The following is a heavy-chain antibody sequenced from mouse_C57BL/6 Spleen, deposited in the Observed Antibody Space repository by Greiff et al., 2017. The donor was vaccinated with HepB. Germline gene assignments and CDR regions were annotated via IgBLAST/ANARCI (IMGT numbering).Heavy chain of an antibody. J-gene: IGHJ3*01. V-gene: IGHV1-42*01. CDR3: ARNYGSSYGGFAY. D-gene: IGHD1-1*01. Sequence: VQLQQSGPELVKPGASVKISCKASGYSFTGYYMNWVKQSPEKSLEWIGEINPSTGGTTYNQKFKAKATLTVDKSSSTAYMQLKSLTYEDSAVYYCARNYGSSYGGFAYWGQGTLVTVSS. CDR2: INPSTGGT. CDR1: GYSFTGYY.